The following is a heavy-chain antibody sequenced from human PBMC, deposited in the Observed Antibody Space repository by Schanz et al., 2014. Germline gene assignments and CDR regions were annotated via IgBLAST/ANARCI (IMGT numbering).Heavy chain of an antibody. CDR3: ARKMKVEVYGCEWQDSLDV. J-gene: IGHJ3*01. Sequence: EVQLVQSGGGLVQPGGSLRLSCAASGFTFSSHWMHWVRQDPGKGLVWVALINSVGSNTDYADSVTGRFTISRDNAKITLYLQMTTLKAENTAVYHCARKMKVEVYGCEWQDSLDVCGQGTMVTVSS. CDR2: INSVGSNT. V-gene: IGHV3-74*01. CDR1: GFTFSSHW. D-gene: IGHD3-22*01.